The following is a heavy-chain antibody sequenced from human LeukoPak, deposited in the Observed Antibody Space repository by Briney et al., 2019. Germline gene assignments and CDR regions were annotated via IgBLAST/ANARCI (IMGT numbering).Heavy chain of an antibody. CDR2: IYHSGST. V-gene: IGHV4-59*12. CDR3: ARAYDSSGYYRPFDY. Sequence: SETLSLTCTVSGGSISSYYWSWIRQPPGKGLEWIGYIYHSGSTYYNPSLKSRVTISVDRSKNQFSLKLSSVTAADTAVYYCARAYDSSGYYRPFDYWGQGTLVTVSS. D-gene: IGHD3-22*01. J-gene: IGHJ4*02. CDR1: GGSISSYY.